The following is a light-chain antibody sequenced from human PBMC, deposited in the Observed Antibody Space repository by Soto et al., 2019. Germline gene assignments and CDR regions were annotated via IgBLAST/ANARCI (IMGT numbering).Light chain of an antibody. CDR1: QSVGSN. Sequence: IVLPQSPGTLSLSPGERATLSCRASQSVGSNLAWYQQKPGQAPRLLIYGASTRATDIPARFSGSGSGTEFTLTISSLQSEDFALYYCQQYNNWPLTFGGGTKVDNK. V-gene: IGKV3-15*01. CDR2: GAS. CDR3: QQYNNWPLT. J-gene: IGKJ4*01.